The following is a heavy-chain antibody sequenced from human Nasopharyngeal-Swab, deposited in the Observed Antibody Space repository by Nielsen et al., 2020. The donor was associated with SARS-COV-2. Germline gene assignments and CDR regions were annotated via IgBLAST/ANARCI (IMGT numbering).Heavy chain of an antibody. CDR3: ARDKGIQYCSSTSCYESMIDYYGMDV. CDR1: GFTFSSYS. D-gene: IGHD2-2*01. CDR2: ISSSSSYI. V-gene: IGHV3-21*01. Sequence: GESLKISCAASGFTFSSYSMNWVRQAPGKGLERVSSISSSSSYIYYADSVKGRFTISRDNAKNSLYLQMNSLRAEDTAVYYCARDKGIQYCSSTSCYESMIDYYGMDVWGQGTTVTVSS. J-gene: IGHJ6*02.